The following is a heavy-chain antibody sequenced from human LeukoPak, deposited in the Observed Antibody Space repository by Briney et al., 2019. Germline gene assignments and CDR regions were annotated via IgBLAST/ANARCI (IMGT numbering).Heavy chain of an antibody. CDR3: ARGKSAGI. CDR2: ISSSSSTI. CDR1: GFTFSTFG. V-gene: IGHV3-48*04. Sequence: PGGSLRLSCAASGFTFSTFGMTWVRQAPGKGLEWVSSISSSSSTIHYADSVKGRFTISRDNAKNSLYLQMNSLRAEDTAMYYCARGKSAGIWGQGTLVTVSS. J-gene: IGHJ4*02.